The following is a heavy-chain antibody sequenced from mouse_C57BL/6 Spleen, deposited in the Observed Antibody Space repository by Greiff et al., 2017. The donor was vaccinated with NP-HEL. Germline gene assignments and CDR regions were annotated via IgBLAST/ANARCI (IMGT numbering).Heavy chain of an antibody. CDR1: GFSLTSYG. D-gene: IGHD2-3*01. J-gene: IGHJ3*01. CDR2: IWGDGST. Sequence: VKLMESGPGLVAPSQSLSITCTVSGFSLTSYGVSWVRQPPGKGLEWLGVIWGDGSTNYHSALISRLSISKDNSKSQVFLKLNSLQTDDTATYYCAKPADGYYEDWFAYWGQGTLVTVSA. V-gene: IGHV2-3*01. CDR3: AKPADGYYEDWFAY.